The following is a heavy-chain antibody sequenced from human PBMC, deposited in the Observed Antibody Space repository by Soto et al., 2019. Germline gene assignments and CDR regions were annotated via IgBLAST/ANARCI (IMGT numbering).Heavy chain of an antibody. CDR2: IIPILGET. D-gene: IGHD3-16*01. Sequence: QVQLVQSGAEVKKPVSSVRVSCKASGTIFSSYTISWVRQAPGQGLEWMGRIIPILGETNSAQKFQDRVTLTEDKSTNTAYMELNSLRLEDTAVYYCARGLGGRMDDWGQGTTVTVSS. V-gene: IGHV1-69*08. CDR1: GTIFSSYT. CDR3: ARGLGGRMDD. J-gene: IGHJ6*02.